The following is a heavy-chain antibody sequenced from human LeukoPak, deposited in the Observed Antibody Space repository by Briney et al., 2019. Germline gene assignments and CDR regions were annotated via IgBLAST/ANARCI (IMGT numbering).Heavy chain of an antibody. Sequence: ASVKVSCKASGYTFTSYYMHWVRQAPGQGLEWMGIINPSGGSTSYAQKFQGRVTMTRDTSTNTAYMELSSLRFEDTAVYYCARGIVVKPSANWFDPWGQGTPVTVSS. D-gene: IGHD2-2*01. CDR2: INPSGGST. J-gene: IGHJ5*02. CDR3: ARGIVVKPSANWFDP. V-gene: IGHV1-46*01. CDR1: GYTFTSYY.